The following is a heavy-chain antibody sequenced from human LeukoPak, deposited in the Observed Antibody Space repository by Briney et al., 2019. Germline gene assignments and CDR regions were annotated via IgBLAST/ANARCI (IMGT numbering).Heavy chain of an antibody. V-gene: IGHV4-4*07. Sequence: PSETLSLTCTVSGGSISSYYWSWIRQPAGKGLEWIGRIYTSGSTNYNPSLKSRVTISVDKSKNQFSLKLSSVTAADTAVYYCARTRGSDYYYYYYMGVWGKGTTVTVSS. CDR3: ARTRGSDYYYYYYMGV. J-gene: IGHJ6*03. CDR1: GGSISSYY. CDR2: IYTSGST.